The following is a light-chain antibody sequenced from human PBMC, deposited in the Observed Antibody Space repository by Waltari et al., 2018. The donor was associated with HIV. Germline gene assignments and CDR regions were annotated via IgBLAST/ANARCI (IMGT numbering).Light chain of an antibody. Sequence: QSVLTQPPSASGTPGQRVTVSCSGSRSNIGSHYVYWYQQPPGTAPKLLIYRNYQRPSGVPDRFSGSKSGTSASLAISGLRSEDEADYYCAAWDGSLSNYVFGTGTKVTVL. CDR3: AAWDGSLSNYV. CDR1: RSNIGSHY. J-gene: IGLJ1*01. V-gene: IGLV1-47*01. CDR2: RNY.